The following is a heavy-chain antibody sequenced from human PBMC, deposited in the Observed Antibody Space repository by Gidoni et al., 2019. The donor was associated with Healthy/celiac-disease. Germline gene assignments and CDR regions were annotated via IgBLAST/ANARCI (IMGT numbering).Heavy chain of an antibody. CDR2: IRSKAYGGTT. V-gene: IGHV3-49*04. J-gene: IGHJ4*02. Sequence: EVQLVESGGGLVQPGRSLRLSCTASGFTFGDYAMSWVRQAPGKGLEWVGFIRSKAYGGTTEYAASVKGRFTISRDDSKSIAYLQMNSLKTEDTAVYYCTRAMIVVVIPTAFDYWGQGTLVTVSS. D-gene: IGHD3-22*01. CDR3: TRAMIVVVIPTAFDY. CDR1: GFTFGDYA.